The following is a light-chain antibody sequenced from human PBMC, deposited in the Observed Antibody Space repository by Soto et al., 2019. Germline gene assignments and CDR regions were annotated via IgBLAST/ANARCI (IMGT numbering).Light chain of an antibody. CDR2: DAS. J-gene: IGKJ2*01. Sequence: DIQMAQSPSTLSASEGDRVTITCRASQSINSWLAWYQQKPGKAPKLLIYDASRLESGVPSRFSGSGSGTEFTLTISSLQPDDFATYYCQQYNSYSPGYTFGQGTKLEI. CDR3: QQYNSYSPGYT. V-gene: IGKV1-5*01. CDR1: QSINSW.